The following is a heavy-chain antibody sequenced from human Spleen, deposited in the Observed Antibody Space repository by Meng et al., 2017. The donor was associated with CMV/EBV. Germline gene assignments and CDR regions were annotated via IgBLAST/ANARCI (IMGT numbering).Heavy chain of an antibody. Sequence: GESLKISCVASGFNLSPYTINWVRQAPGKGLEWVSSISGTSSFILYADSVKGRFTISRDNAKNSLYLQMNSLRAEDTAVYYCARVSSTAFDIWGQGTMVTVSS. V-gene: IGHV3-21*01. CDR3: ARVSSTAFDI. D-gene: IGHD2-2*01. CDR1: GFNLSPYT. J-gene: IGHJ3*02. CDR2: ISGTSSFI.